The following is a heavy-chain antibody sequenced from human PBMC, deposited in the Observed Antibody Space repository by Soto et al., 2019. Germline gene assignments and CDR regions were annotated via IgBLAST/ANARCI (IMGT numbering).Heavy chain of an antibody. J-gene: IGHJ3*02. V-gene: IGHV4-61*01. CDR2: IYYSGST. CDR3: ARYKDHTRVAFDI. Sequence: SETLSLTCTVSDGSVSSGSYYWNWIPQPPGKGLEWIGFIYYSGSTHYNPSLQSRVTISVDTSRNQFSLKLSSVTAADTAVYYCARYKDHTRVAFDIWGQGTMVTVSS. CDR1: DGSVSSGSYY. D-gene: IGHD2-2*01.